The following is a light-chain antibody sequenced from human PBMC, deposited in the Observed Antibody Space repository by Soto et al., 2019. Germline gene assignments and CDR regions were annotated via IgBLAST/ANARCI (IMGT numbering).Light chain of an antibody. CDR2: GVY. Sequence: EVVMRQSPATLSVSPGEGATLSCRASQGIGDTLAWYQHKPGQTPRLLIYGVYTRAPGIPARFSGSGSGTEFTLTISSLQSEDFAVYYCQQYHSWPPRTFGQGTKVDIK. CDR3: QQYHSWPPRT. V-gene: IGKV3D-15*01. J-gene: IGKJ1*01. CDR1: QGIGDT.